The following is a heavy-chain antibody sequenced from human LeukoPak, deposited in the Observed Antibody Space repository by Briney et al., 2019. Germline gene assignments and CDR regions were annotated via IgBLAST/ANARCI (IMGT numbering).Heavy chain of an antibody. Sequence: SETLSLTCTVSGGPVSSGSYYWSWIRQPPGTGLEWIGYIYYSGITNYNPSLKSRVTISVDTSRNQFSLKLSSVTAADTAVYFCAREGLATMIRGVIPYWGQGTLVTVSS. V-gene: IGHV4-61*01. CDR3: AREGLATMIRGVIPY. CDR2: IYYSGIT. J-gene: IGHJ4*02. D-gene: IGHD3-10*01. CDR1: GGPVSSGSYY.